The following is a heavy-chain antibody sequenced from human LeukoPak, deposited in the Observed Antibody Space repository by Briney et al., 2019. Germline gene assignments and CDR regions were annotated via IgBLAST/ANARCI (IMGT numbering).Heavy chain of an antibody. V-gene: IGHV3-33*01. CDR2: IWYDGSDK. Sequence: HPGGSLRLSCAASGFAFNTYGMHWVRQAPDKGLEWVAVIWYDGSDKYYADPVKGRFTISRDNSKNTLYLQMNSLRAEDTAVYYCARDERACYFDYWGQGTLVTVSS. J-gene: IGHJ4*02. CDR1: GFAFNTYG. CDR3: ARDERACYFDY.